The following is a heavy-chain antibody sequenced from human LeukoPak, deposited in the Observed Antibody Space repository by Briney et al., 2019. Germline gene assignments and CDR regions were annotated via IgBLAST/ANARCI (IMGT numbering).Heavy chain of an antibody. Sequence: GGSLRLSCAASGFTFSSYSMNWVRQAPGKGLEWVSSISSSSSYIYYADSVKGRFTISRDNAKNSLYPQMNSLRAEDTAVYYCARVSSGWVDYWGQGTLVTVSS. CDR2: ISSSSSYI. CDR3: ARVSSGWVDY. J-gene: IGHJ4*02. D-gene: IGHD6-19*01. CDR1: GFTFSSYS. V-gene: IGHV3-21*01.